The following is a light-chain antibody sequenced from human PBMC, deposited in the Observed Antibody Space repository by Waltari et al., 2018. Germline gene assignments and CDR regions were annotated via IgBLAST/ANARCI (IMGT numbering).Light chain of an antibody. CDR1: SSDVGTYNY. V-gene: IGLV2-14*03. CDR2: DVS. Sequence: QSALTQPASVSGSPGQSITISCTGTSSDVGTYNYVSWYQQHPGKSPNLMNLDVSNRPSVVSNRFSASKSGNTASLTISGLQAEDEADYYCSSYTGSNTYVFGSGTKVTVL. CDR3: SSYTGSNTYV. J-gene: IGLJ1*01.